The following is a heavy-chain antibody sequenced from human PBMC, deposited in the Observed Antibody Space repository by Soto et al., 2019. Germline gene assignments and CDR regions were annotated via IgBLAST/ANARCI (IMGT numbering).Heavy chain of an antibody. D-gene: IGHD2-15*01. J-gene: IGHJ6*03. CDR1: GFTFSSYS. CDR2: ISSSSSYI. V-gene: IGHV3-21*01. Sequence: EVQLVESGGGLVKPGGSLRLSCAASGFTFSSYSMNWVRQAPGKGLEWVSSISSSSSYIYYADSVKGRFTISRDNAKNSLYLQMNSLRAEDTAVYYCARDPVGYCSGGSCFTRDYYYYYYMDVWGKGTTVTVSS. CDR3: ARDPVGYCSGGSCFTRDYYYYYYMDV.